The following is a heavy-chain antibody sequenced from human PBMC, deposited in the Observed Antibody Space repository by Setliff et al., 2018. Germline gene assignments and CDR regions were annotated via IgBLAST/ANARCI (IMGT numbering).Heavy chain of an antibody. CDR2: IKQDGSDK. CDR3: ARGYYYDSRGYYDLLAAYY. Sequence: PGGSLRLSCSVSGFTFSSYWMSWVRQAPGKGLEWVANIKQDGSDKYYVDSVEGRFTISRDNAKNSLYLQMNSLRAEDTAVYFCARGYYYDSRGYYDLLAAYYWGQGTLVTVSS. CDR1: GFTFSSYW. V-gene: IGHV3-7*01. J-gene: IGHJ4*02. D-gene: IGHD3-22*01.